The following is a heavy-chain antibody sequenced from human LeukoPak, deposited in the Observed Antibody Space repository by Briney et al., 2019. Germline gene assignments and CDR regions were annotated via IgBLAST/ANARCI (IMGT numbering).Heavy chain of an antibody. D-gene: IGHD2-15*01. V-gene: IGHV1-69*05. J-gene: IGHJ6*03. CDR1: GYTFTSYG. CDR2: IIPIFGPA. CDR3: ARAPPVRISGYHYYYYMDV. Sequence: ASVKVSCKASGYTFTSYGISWVRQAPGQGLEWMGGIIPIFGPANYAQKFQGRVTITTDESTSTAYMELSSLRSEDTAVYYCARAPPVRISGYHYYYYMDVWGKGTTDTVSS.